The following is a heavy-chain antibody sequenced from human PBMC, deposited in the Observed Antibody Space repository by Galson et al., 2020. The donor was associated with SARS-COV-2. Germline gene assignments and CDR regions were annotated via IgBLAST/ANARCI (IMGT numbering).Heavy chain of an antibody. CDR2: ISWNSGNI. D-gene: IGHD2-2*01. CDR1: GFTFDDYA. CDR3: AKGPNSYSSNWFGIDY. V-gene: IGHV3-9*01. Sequence: SLKISCAASGFTFDDYAMHWVRQAPGKGLEGVSTISWNSGNIRYADSVKGRFTISRDNAKNSLYLQMSSLRAEDTAMYYCAKGPNSYSSNWFGIDYWGQGTLVTVSS. J-gene: IGHJ4*02.